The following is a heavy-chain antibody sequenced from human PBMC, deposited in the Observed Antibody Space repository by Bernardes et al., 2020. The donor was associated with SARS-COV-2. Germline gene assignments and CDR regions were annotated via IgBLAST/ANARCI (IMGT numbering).Heavy chain of an antibody. CDR1: GYTFPSYG. CDR2: ISASNGNT. Sequence: ASVKVSCKASGYTFPSYGINWVRQAPGQGLEWMGWISASNGNTNYAQKLQGRVTMTTDTSTSTAYMELRSLRSDDTAVYYCAREGILGSFDYWGQGTLGTVSS. CDR3: AREGILGSFDY. V-gene: IGHV1-18*01. J-gene: IGHJ4*02.